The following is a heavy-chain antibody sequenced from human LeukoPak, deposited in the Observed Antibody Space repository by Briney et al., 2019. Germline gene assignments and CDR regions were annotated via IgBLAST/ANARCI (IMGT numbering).Heavy chain of an antibody. J-gene: IGHJ4*02. CDR1: GYSFNTYW. CDR3: ASTRSWHRYGYGY. Sequence: GESLKISCKGSGYSFNTYWIGWVRQMPGKGLEWMGIIHPGDSDTRYSPSFEGQVTISADKSISTAYLQWSSLKASDTAMYYCASTRSWHRYGYGYWGQGTLVTVSS. CDR2: IHPGDSDT. V-gene: IGHV5-51*01. D-gene: IGHD5-18*01.